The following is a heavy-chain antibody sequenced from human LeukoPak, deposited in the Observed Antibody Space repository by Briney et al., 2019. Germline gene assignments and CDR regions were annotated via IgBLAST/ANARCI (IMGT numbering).Heavy chain of an antibody. D-gene: IGHD6-13*01. J-gene: IGHJ4*02. Sequence: GGSLRLSCAASGFTFSSYAMHWVRQAPGKGLEWVAVISYDGSNKYYADSVKGRFTISRDNSKNTLYLQMNSLRAEDTAVYYCARREGSIAAALGYWGQGTLVTVSS. CDR2: ISYDGSNK. V-gene: IGHV3-30*04. CDR3: ARREGSIAAALGY. CDR1: GFTFSSYA.